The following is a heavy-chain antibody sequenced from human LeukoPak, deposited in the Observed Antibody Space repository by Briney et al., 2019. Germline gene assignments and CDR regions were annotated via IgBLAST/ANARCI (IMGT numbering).Heavy chain of an antibody. J-gene: IGHJ4*02. Sequence: SETLSLTCAVYGGSFSGYYWSWIRQPPGKGLEWIGEINHSGSTNYNPSLKSRVPISVDTSKNQFSLKLSSVTAADTAVYYCASSNDGVVITISYWGQGTLVTVSS. D-gene: IGHD3-22*01. CDR3: ASSNDGVVITISY. CDR2: INHSGST. CDR1: GGSFSGYY. V-gene: IGHV4-34*01.